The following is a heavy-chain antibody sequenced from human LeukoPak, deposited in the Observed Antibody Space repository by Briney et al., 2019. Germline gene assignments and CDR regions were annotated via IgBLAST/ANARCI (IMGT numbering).Heavy chain of an antibody. V-gene: IGHV1-2*04. D-gene: IGHD2-2*01. CDR2: INPNSGGT. CDR3: ARGTRSVVVVPAASLDY. Sequence: APVKVSCKVSGYTFTGYYMHWVRQAPGQGLEWMGWINPNSGGTNYAQNFQGWVTMTRDTSISTAYMELSRLRSDDTAVYYCARGTRSVVVVPAASLDYWGQGTLVTVSS. CDR1: GYTFTGYY. J-gene: IGHJ4*02.